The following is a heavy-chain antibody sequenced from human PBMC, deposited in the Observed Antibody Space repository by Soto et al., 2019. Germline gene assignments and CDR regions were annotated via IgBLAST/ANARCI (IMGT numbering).Heavy chain of an antibody. CDR1: GFSFSSAW. D-gene: IGHD4-4*01. J-gene: IGHJ4*02. V-gene: IGHV3-7*03. CDR2: MNEDGSER. Sequence: SGGSLRLSCAASGFSFSSAWMTWIRQAPGKGLERVAIMNEDGSERYYVDSVKGRFTISRDNAKNALFLQMNSLRVEDTAVYFCARDRAYSRFDYWGQGSLVTVSS. CDR3: ARDRAYSRFDY.